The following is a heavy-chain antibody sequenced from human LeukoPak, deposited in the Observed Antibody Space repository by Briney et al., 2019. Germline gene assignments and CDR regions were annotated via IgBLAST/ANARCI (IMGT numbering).Heavy chain of an antibody. CDR3: ASDRVLGSGSLDN. CDR1: GFTFSSYW. V-gene: IGHV3-74*01. CDR2: IRGDGYDT. Sequence: GGSLRLSCAASGFTFSSYWMHWVRQVPGKGLVWVSRIRGDGYDTNYADSVKGRFTISRDNAQNTLYLQMNSLRAEDTAVYYCASDRVLGSGSLDNWGQGTLVTVSS. D-gene: IGHD3-10*01. J-gene: IGHJ4*02.